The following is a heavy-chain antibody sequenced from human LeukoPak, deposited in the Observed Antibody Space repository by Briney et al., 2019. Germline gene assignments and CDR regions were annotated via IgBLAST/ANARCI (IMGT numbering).Heavy chain of an antibody. CDR2: IYPSGGST. Sequence: ASVKVSCKASGYTFTSNYIHWVRQAPGQGLEWMGMIYPSGGSTSYAQKFQGRVTTTRDTSTSTVYMYLSSLRSEDTAVYYCARDSLYGVVDYWGQGTLVTVSS. V-gene: IGHV1-46*01. D-gene: IGHD4-17*01. CDR1: GYTFTSNY. J-gene: IGHJ4*02. CDR3: ARDSLYGVVDY.